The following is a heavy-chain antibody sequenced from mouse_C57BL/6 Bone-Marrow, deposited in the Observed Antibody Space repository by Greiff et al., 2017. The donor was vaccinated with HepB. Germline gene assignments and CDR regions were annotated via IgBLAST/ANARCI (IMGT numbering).Heavy chain of an antibody. Sequence: QVQLQQSGAELARPGASVKLSCKASGYTFTSYGISWVKQRTGQGLEWIGEIYPRSGNTYYNEKFKGKATFTADTSSNTAYMQLSSLTTEDSAIYYCARDADYDWYFDVWGTGTTVTVSS. CDR2: IYPRSGNT. V-gene: IGHV1-81*01. D-gene: IGHD2-4*01. CDR1: GYTFTSYG. CDR3: ARDADYDWYFDV. J-gene: IGHJ1*03.